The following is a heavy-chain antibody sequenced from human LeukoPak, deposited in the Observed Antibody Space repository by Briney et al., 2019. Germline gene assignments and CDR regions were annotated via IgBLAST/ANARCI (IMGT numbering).Heavy chain of an antibody. CDR1: GGTFSSYA. D-gene: IGHD2-15*01. V-gene: IGHV1-69*04. J-gene: IGHJ6*02. CDR3: ARDGYCSGGSCSKSYYYYGMDV. Sequence: SVKVSCKASGGTFSSYAISWVRQAPGQGLEWMGRIIPILGIANYAQKFQGRVTITADKSTSTAYMELSSLRSEDTAVYYCARDGYCSGGSCSKSYYYYGMDVWGQGTLVTVSS. CDR2: IIPILGIA.